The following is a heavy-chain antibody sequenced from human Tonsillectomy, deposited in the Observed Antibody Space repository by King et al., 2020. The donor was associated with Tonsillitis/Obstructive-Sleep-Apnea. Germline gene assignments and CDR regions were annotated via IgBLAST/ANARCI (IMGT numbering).Heavy chain of an antibody. CDR1: GFILSSYW. Sequence: VQLVESGGGLVQPGGSLRLSCAASGFILSSYWMSWVRQAPGKGLEWVTNIKQDGSEKYYVDSVKGRFTISRDNAKNSLYLQINSLRAEDTAVYYCARGGGSSGWPFVYWGQGTLVTVSS. D-gene: IGHD6-19*01. CDR2: IKQDGSEK. CDR3: ARGGGSSGWPFVY. J-gene: IGHJ4*02. V-gene: IGHV3-7*03.